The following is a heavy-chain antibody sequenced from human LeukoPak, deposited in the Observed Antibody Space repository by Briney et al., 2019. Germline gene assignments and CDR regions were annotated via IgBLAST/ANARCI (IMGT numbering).Heavy chain of an antibody. J-gene: IGHJ5*02. D-gene: IGHD3-10*01. CDR3: ARRPLYGSGSYYKYNWFDP. V-gene: IGHV4-34*01. CDR2: INHSGST. CDR1: GGSFSGYY. Sequence: SETLSLTCAVYGGSFSGYYWSWIRQPPGKGLEWIGEINHSGSTNYNPSLKSRVTISVDTPKNQFSLKLSSVTAADTAVYYCARRPLYGSGSYYKYNWFDPWGQGTLVTVSS.